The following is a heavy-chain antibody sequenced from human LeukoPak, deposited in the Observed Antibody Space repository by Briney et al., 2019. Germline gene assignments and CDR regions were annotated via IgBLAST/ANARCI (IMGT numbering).Heavy chain of an antibody. J-gene: IGHJ4*02. CDR2: IYYSGST. CDR3: ARVTPGYSSGWYLDY. Sequence: PSETLSLTCTVSGGSISSGDYYWSWIRQPPGKGLEWIGYIYYSGSTYYNPSLKSRVTISVDTSKNQFSLKLSSVTAADTAVYYCARVTPGYSSGWYLDYWGQGTLVTVSS. CDR1: GGSISSGDYY. V-gene: IGHV4-30-4*01. D-gene: IGHD6-19*01.